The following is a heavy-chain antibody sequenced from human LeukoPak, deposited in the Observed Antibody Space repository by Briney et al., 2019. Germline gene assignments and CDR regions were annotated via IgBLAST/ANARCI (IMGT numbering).Heavy chain of an antibody. CDR1: GGSFSGYY. CDR2: INHSGST. V-gene: IGHV4-34*01. J-gene: IGHJ4*02. CDR3: ASGQGPADY. Sequence: SETLSLTCAVYGGSFSGYYWSWIRQPPGKGLEWIGEINHSGSTNYNPSLKSRVTISVDTSKNQLSLKLSSVTAADTAVYYCASGQGPADYWGQGALVTVST.